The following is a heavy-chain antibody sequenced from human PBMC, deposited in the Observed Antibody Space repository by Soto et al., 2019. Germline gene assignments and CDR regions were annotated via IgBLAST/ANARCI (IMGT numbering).Heavy chain of an antibody. D-gene: IGHD4-4*01. Sequence: QLQESGPGLVKPSETLSLTCTVSGGSISSFCWSWIRQPPGQGLEWIGYICSGGTTKYNPSLKSRVTMSVDTSKTQSSLKLTSVTAADTAVYYCARVGSKSFYYATDVWGQGTTVTVSS. V-gene: IGHV4-59*01. J-gene: IGHJ6*02. CDR2: ICSGGTT. CDR3: ARVGSKSFYYATDV. CDR1: GGSISSFC.